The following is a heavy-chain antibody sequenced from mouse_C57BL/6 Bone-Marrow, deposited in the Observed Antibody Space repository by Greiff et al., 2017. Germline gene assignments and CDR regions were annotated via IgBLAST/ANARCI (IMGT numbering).Heavy chain of an antibody. J-gene: IGHJ1*03. Sequence: VQLQQPGTELVKPGASVKLSCKASGYNFTSYWMHWVKQRPGQGLEWIGNINPSNGGTNYNEKFKSKATLTVDKSSITAYMQLSSLTSEDSAVYYCARLLTGTYWYVDVWGTGTTVTVSS. CDR3: ARLLTGTYWYVDV. D-gene: IGHD4-1*01. V-gene: IGHV1-53*01. CDR2: INPSNGGT. CDR1: GYNFTSYW.